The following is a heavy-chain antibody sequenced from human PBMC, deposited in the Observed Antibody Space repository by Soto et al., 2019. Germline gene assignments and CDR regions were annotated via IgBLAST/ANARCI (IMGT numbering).Heavy chain of an antibody. D-gene: IGHD2-8*02. CDR2: IFHAGNT. J-gene: IGHJ5*02. V-gene: IGHV4-4*02. Sequence: QVHLQESGPGLVKPSETLSLTCAVSGASIGSGGWWSWVRQPPGKGLEWIAQIFHAGNTNYCPSPKGRVTISVDKYQNQFSLNVYSVTAADTAVYYCARHEGWTGPDQWGQGTLVTVSS. CDR3: ARHEGWTGPDQ. CDR1: GASIGSGGW.